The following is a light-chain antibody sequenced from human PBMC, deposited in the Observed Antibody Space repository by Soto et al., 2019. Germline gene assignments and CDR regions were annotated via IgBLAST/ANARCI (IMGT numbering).Light chain of an antibody. CDR1: SSDVGGYNF. CDR2: EVS. CDR3: SSYTSSSTLLV. Sequence: QSVLTQPASVSGSPGQSITISCSGTSSDVGGYNFVSWYQHHPGKAPKLMIYEVSNRPSGVSNRFSGSKSGNTASLTISGRQAEDEADSYCSSYTSSSTLLVFGGGTKLTVL. V-gene: IGLV2-14*01. J-gene: IGLJ2*01.